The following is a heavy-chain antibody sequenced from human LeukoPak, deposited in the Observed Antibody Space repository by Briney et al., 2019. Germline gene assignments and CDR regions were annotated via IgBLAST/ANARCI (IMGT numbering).Heavy chain of an antibody. Sequence: SETLSLTCAVYGGSFSGYYWSWIRQPPGKGLEWIGEINHSGSTNYNPSLKSRVTISVDTSKNQFSLKLSSVTAADTAVYYCAREDRDDGWFDPWGQGTLVTVSS. V-gene: IGHV4-34*01. CDR2: INHSGST. CDR3: AREDRDDGWFDP. CDR1: GGSFSGYY. J-gene: IGHJ5*02. D-gene: IGHD2-15*01.